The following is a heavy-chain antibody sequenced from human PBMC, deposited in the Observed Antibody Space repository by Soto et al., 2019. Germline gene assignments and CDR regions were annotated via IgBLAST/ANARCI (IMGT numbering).Heavy chain of an antibody. CDR2: IYYSGST. J-gene: IGHJ4*02. CDR3: ARGGSDWGSEYYFDY. Sequence: PSETLSLTCTVSGGSISSGGYYWSWIRQHPGKGLEWIGYIYYSGSTYYNPSLKSRVTISVDTSKNQFSLKLSSVTAADTAVYYCARGGSDWGSEYYFDYWGQGTLVTVSS. D-gene: IGHD7-27*01. CDR1: GGSISSGGYY. V-gene: IGHV4-31*03.